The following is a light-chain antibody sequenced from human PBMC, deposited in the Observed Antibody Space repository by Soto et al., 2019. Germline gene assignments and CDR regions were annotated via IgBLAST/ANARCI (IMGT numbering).Light chain of an antibody. CDR1: QSINNW. V-gene: IGKV1-5*03. CDR3: QQYDSDSST. Sequence: DIQMTXSPSTLSASXXXXVTITCRASQSINNWLAWYQQKPGKAPKLLIYEASSLLSGVPSRFSGSGSGTEFTLTISSLQPDDFADYYCQQYDSDSSTFGQGTKLDI. CDR2: EAS. J-gene: IGKJ2*01.